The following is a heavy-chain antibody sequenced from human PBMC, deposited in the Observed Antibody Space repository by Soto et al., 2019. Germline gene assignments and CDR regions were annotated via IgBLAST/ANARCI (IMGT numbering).Heavy chain of an antibody. J-gene: IGHJ5*02. CDR1: GFSFSSYA. Sequence: QVRLVESGGGVVQPGRSLRLSCTASGFSFSSYAMYWFRQPPGKGLEWVAVISHDGINKHYADSVKGRVTVSRDNSNHSRDLQLNSLRVEDTAMYYCARDMYSSDYFVKWFEPWGQGTLVTVSS. D-gene: IGHD6-19*01. CDR3: ARDMYSSDYFVKWFEP. CDR2: ISHDGINK. V-gene: IGHV3-30-3*01.